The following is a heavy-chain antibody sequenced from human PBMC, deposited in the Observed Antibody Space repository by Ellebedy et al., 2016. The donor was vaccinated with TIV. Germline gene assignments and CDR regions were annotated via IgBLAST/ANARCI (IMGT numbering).Heavy chain of an antibody. D-gene: IGHD3-3*01. J-gene: IGHJ3*01. CDR2: IYAGGTT. CDR3: ARICEWLGTVAEPLDL. V-gene: IGHV3-53*05. Sequence: GGSLRLSCAASGFSVTNNYMSWVRQAPGQGLEWVSLIYAGGTTNYADSVKGRFTISRDTSNNTVHLEMNSLRTDDTAVYHCARICEWLGTVAEPLDLWGQGTMVTVSS. CDR1: GFSVTNNY.